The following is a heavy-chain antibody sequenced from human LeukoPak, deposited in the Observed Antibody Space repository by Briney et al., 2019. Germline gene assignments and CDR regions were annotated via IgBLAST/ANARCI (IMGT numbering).Heavy chain of an antibody. CDR2: IYSSGST. CDR1: GFTFSNSV. Sequence: GGSLRLSCAASGFTFSNSVMHWVRQAPGKGLEWVSVIYSSGSTYYADSVKGRFTISRDTSKNTLYLQMNSLRAEDTAVYYCARGYCSGTSQRGCDYWGQGTLVTVSS. CDR3: ARGYCSGTSQRGCDY. V-gene: IGHV3-53*01. J-gene: IGHJ4*02. D-gene: IGHD2-2*01.